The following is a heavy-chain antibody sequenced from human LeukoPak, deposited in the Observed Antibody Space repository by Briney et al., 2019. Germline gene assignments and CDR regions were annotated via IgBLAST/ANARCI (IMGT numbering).Heavy chain of an antibody. Sequence: PSETLSLTCTVSGGSISSGGYYWSWIRQHPGKGLEWIGYIYYSGSTYYNPSPKSRVTISVDTSKIQFSLKLSSVTAADTAVYYCARETVVVPAARYYYYYMDVWGKGTTVTVSS. J-gene: IGHJ6*03. CDR1: GGSISSGGYY. V-gene: IGHV4-31*03. CDR2: IYYSGST. D-gene: IGHD2-2*01. CDR3: ARETVVVPAARYYYYYMDV.